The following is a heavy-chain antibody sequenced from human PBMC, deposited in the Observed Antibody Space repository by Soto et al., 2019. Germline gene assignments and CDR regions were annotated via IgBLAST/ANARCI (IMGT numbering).Heavy chain of an antibody. V-gene: IGHV3-23*01. Sequence: PGGSLRLSCAASGFTFISYAISFFGQAPCKWLEWVSAISGSGGSTYYADSVKGRFTISRDNSKNTLYLQMNSLRAEDTAVYYCAKTPPAYYDFWSGYPFDYWGQGTLVTVSS. J-gene: IGHJ4*02. CDR2: ISGSGGST. D-gene: IGHD3-3*01. CDR3: AKTPPAYYDFWSGYPFDY. CDR1: GFTFISYA.